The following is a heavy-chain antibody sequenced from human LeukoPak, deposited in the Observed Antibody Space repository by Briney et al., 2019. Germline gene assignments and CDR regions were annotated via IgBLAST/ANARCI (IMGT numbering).Heavy chain of an antibody. J-gene: IGHJ6*03. CDR3: AKDLSHTPYYMDV. V-gene: IGHV3-9*01. CDR2: ISWNSGSI. CDR1: GFTFDDYA. Sequence: PGRSLRLSCAASGFTFDDYAMHWVRQAPGKGLEWVSGISWNSGSIGYADSVKGRFTISRDNAKNSLYLQMNSLRAEATALYYCAKDLSHTPYYMDVWGKGTTVTVSS.